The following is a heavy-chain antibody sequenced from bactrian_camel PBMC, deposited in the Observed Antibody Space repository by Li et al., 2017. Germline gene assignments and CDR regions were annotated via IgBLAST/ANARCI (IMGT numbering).Heavy chain of an antibody. V-gene: IGHV3S6*01. CDR1: GFRFSMYS. J-gene: IGHJ4*01. D-gene: IGHD5*01. CDR3: AAAPGLWVGSPLLHGEYKN. CDR2: ISTDGSGT. Sequence: HVQLVESGGGLVQPGGSLRLSCAASGFRFSMYSMTWVRHAPGKGLEWVSTISTDGSGTDYSDSVKGRFTISQDKAKNIVYLHMDSLNPEDSAGYYCAAAPGLWVGSPLLHGEYKNWGQGTQVTVS.